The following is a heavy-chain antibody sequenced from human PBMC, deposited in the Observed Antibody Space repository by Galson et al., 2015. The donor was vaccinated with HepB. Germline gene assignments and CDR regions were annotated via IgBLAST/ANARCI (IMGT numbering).Heavy chain of an antibody. Sequence: SVKVSCKASGYTFTSYGISWVRQAPGQGLEWMGWISAYNGNTNYAQKLQGRVTMTTDTSTSTAYMELRSLRSDDTAVYYCARDVVGNYYDSSGYGVWGQGTLVTVSS. CDR1: GYTFTSYG. CDR2: ISAYNGNT. D-gene: IGHD3-22*01. CDR3: ARDVVGNYYDSSGYGV. J-gene: IGHJ4*02. V-gene: IGHV1-18*04.